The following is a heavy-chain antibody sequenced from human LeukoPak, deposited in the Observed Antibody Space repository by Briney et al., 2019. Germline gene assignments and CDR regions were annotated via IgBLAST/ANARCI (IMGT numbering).Heavy chain of an antibody. CDR3: ATTFGTKTPYKYYYYYYYMDV. CDR1: GFTFDDYA. V-gene: IGHV3-9*01. CDR2: ISWNSGSI. J-gene: IGHJ6*03. Sequence: GGSLRLSCAASGFTFDDYAMHWVRQAPGKGLEWVSGISWNSGSIGYADSVKGRFTISRDNSKNTLYLQMNSLRAEDTAVYYCATTFGTKTPYKYYYYYYYMDVWGKGTTVTISS. D-gene: IGHD3-16*01.